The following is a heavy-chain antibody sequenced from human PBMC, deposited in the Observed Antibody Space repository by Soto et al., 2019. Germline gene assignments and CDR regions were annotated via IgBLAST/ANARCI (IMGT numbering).Heavy chain of an antibody. CDR2: ISGSGGST. D-gene: IGHD7-27*01. V-gene: IGHV3-23*01. CDR1: GFTFSSYA. Sequence: GGSLRLSCAASGFTFSSYAMSWVRQAPGKGLEWVSAISGSGGSTYYADSVKGRFTISRDNSKNTLYLQMNSLRAEDTAVHYCPTGPVLWGRQPLYFPTWGQGLLVTVSS. CDR3: PTGPVLWGRQPLYFPT. J-gene: IGHJ1*01.